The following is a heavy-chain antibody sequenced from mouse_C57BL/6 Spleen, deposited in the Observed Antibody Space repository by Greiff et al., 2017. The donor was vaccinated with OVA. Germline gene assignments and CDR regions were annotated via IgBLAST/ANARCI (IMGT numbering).Heavy chain of an antibody. CDR2: ISYDGSN. Sequence: EVQLQQSGPGLVKPSQSLSLTCSVTGYSITSGYYWNWIRQFPGNKLEWMGYISYDGSNNYNPSLKNRISITRDTSKNQFFLKLNSVTTEDTATYYCARSSSPYWYFDVWGTGTTVTVSS. CDR3: ARSSSPYWYFDV. D-gene: IGHD1-1*01. CDR1: GYSITSGYY. J-gene: IGHJ1*03. V-gene: IGHV3-6*01.